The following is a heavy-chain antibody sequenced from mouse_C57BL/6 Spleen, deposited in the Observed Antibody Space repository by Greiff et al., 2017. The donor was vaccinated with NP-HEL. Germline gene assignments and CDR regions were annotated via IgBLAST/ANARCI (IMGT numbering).Heavy chain of an antibody. CDR1: GFTFSSYA. V-gene: IGHV5-4*03. CDR3: ARALAYYSTLFDY. Sequence: EVMLVESGGGLVKPGGSLKLSCAASGFTFSSYAMSWVRQTPEKRLEWVATISDGGSYTYYPDNVKGRFTISRDNAKNNLYLQMSHLTSEYTAMYYCARALAYYSTLFDYWGTGTTLTVSS. D-gene: IGHD2-5*01. CDR2: ISDGGSYT. J-gene: IGHJ2*01.